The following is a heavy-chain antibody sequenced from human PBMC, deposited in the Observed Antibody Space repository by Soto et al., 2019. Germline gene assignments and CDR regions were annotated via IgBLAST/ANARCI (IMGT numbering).Heavy chain of an antibody. V-gene: IGHV1-69*06. J-gene: IGHJ6*02. CDR3: ARGPLWFGELSHYYYGMDV. CDR2: IIPIFGTA. CDR1: GGTFSSYA. D-gene: IGHD3-10*01. Sequence: ASVKVSCKASGGTFSSYAISWVRQAPGQGLEWMGGIIPIFGTANYAQKFQGRVTITADKSTSTAYMELSSLRSGDTAVYYCARGPLWFGELSHYYYGMDVWGQGTTVTVSS.